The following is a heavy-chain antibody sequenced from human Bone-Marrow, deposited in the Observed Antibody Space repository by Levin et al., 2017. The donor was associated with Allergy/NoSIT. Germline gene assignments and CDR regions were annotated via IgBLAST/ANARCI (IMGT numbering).Heavy chain of an antibody. CDR1: GFTFSSYG. D-gene: IGHD3-10*01. V-gene: IGHV3-33*01. CDR3: ARGATSGSAGLYFFDY. J-gene: IGHJ4*02. CDR2: IWYDGNNK. Sequence: GGSLRLSCTASGFTFSSYGMHWVRQAPGKGLEWVTMIWYDGNNKYYADSVKGRFIVSRDNSENSLYLQMNSLRADDTAIYYCARGATSGSAGLYFFDYWGQGTLVTVSS.